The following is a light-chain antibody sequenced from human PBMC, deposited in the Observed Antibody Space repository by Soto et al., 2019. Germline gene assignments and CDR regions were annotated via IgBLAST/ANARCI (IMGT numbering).Light chain of an antibody. J-gene: IGLJ1*01. CDR1: SSDVGGYNY. V-gene: IGLV2-11*01. Sequence: QSVLTQPGSVSGSPGQSLTISCTGTSSDVGGYNYVSWYQQHPGKVPKLMIYDVTKRPSGVPDRFSGSKSGNTASLTISGLQAEDEADYYCCSHAGSYTYVFGTGTKVTVL. CDR2: DVT. CDR3: CSHAGSYTYV.